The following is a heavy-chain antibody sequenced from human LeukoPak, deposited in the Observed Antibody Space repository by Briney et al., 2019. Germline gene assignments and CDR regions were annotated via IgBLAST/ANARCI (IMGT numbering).Heavy chain of an antibody. CDR3: ARARAYCSGASCYSYNFDY. Sequence: TSETLSLTCTVYGGSFSGYYWSWIRQPPGKGLEWIGEINHSGSTNYNPSLKSRVTISVDTSKNQFSLKLSSVTAADTAVYYCARARAYCSGASCYSYNFDYWDQGTLVTVSS. CDR2: INHSGST. CDR1: GGSFSGYY. V-gene: IGHV4-34*01. J-gene: IGHJ4*02. D-gene: IGHD2-15*01.